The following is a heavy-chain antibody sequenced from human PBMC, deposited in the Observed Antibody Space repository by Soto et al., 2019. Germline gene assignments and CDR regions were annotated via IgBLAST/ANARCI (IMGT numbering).Heavy chain of an antibody. V-gene: IGHV3-11*05. CDR2: ISSTSTCT. J-gene: IGHJ4*02. Sequence: QVQLVESGGGLVKPGGSLSLSCAASGFSFSDYYMSWIRQAPGKGLEWVSYISSTSTCTNYADSVKGRFTISRDNAKKSLYLQMNSLRAEDTAVYYCARDRETDTTMVDYFDYWGQGTLVTVSS. CDR3: ARDRETDTTMVDYFDY. CDR1: GFSFSDYY. D-gene: IGHD5-18*01.